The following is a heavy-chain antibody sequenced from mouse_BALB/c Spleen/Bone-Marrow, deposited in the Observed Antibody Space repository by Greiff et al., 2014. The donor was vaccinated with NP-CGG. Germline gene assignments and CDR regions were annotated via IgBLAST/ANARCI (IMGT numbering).Heavy chain of an antibody. CDR2: IDPANGNT. CDR1: GFNIKDTY. CDR3: ASYYYGSRRFAH. V-gene: IGHV14-3*02. D-gene: IGHD1-1*01. Sequence: DVQLQESGAELVKPGASVKLSCTASGFNIKDTYMHWVKQRPEQGLEWIGRIDPANGNTKYDSKFQGKATITADTSSNTAFLQLSSLTSEDTAVYYCASYYYGSRRFAHWGQGTLVTVSA. J-gene: IGHJ3*01.